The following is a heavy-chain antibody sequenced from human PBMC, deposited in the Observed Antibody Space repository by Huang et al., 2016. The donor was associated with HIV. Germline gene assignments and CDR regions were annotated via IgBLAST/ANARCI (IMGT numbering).Heavy chain of an antibody. D-gene: IGHD2-15*01. V-gene: IGHV1-24*01. CDR2: CNPEGVET. Sequence: QVQLVESGAELKKTGASVRVSCKVSGYTVSELSLNWVRQGPEKGLEWVGGCNPEGVETIHAQRLQARFTMTEDQSTDTAYMELSSRRPEDTSGYYCATSTPDVGAGVLRIAFEIWGQGTMVTVSS. CDR3: ATSTPDVGAGVLRIAFEI. CDR1: GYTVSELS. J-gene: IGHJ3*02.